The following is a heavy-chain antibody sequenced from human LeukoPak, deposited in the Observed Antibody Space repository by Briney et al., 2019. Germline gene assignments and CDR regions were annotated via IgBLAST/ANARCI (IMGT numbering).Heavy chain of an antibody. D-gene: IGHD3-10*01. CDR2: IYRGGNT. V-gene: IGHV3-53*01. CDR1: GFTVSSKY. J-gene: IGHJ6*03. Sequence: GGSLRLSCAASGFTVSSKYMTWVRQAPGKGLEWVSVIYRGGNTYYADSVKGRFTISRDNAKNSLYLQMNSLRAEDTAVYYCARYIGLWFGELSSEGDYYMDVWGKGTTVTVSS. CDR3: ARYIGLWFGELSSEGDYYMDV.